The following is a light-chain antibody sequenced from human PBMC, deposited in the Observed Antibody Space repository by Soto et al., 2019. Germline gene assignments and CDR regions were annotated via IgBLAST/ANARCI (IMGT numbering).Light chain of an antibody. CDR1: QSVLYSSNNKNY. J-gene: IGKJ4*01. Sequence: DIVMTQSPDSLAVSLGERATINCKSSQSVLYSSNNKNYLAWYQQKPGQPPKLLIYCASTRESGVPDRFSGSGSGTDFTRTISSLQAEDVAVYYCQQYYSTPRSFGGGTKVEIK. CDR3: QQYYSTPRS. CDR2: CAS. V-gene: IGKV4-1*01.